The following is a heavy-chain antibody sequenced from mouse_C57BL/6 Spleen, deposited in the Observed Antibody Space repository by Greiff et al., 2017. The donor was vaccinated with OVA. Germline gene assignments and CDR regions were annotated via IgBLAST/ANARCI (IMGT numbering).Heavy chain of an antibody. CDR1: GYTFTSYW. D-gene: IGHD1-3*01. V-gene: IGHV1-52*01. J-gene: IGHJ2*01. CDR3: ARSDNYPDY. CDR2: IDPSDSET. Sequence: QVQLQQPGAELVRPGSSVKLSCKASGYTFTSYWMHWVKQRPIQGLEWIGNIDPSDSETHYNQKFKDKATLTVDKSSSTAYMQLSSLTSEYSAVYYCARSDNYPDYWGQGTTLTVSS.